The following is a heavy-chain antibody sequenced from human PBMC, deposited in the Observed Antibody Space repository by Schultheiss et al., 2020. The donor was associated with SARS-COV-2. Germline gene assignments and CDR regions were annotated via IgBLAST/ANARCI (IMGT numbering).Heavy chain of an antibody. CDR3: ARDWRDYGAEEG. CDR1: GYTFTGYY. CDR2: INPNSGGT. Sequence: ASVKVSCKASGYTFTGYYMHWVRQAPGQGLEWMGWINPNSGGTNYAQKFQGRVTMTRDTSISTAYMELSSLRSEDTAVYYCARDWRDYGAEEGWGQGTLVTAPQ. D-gene: IGHD3-16*01. J-gene: IGHJ4*02. V-gene: IGHV1-2*02.